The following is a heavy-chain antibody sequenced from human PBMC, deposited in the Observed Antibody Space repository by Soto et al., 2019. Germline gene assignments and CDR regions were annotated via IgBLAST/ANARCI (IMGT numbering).Heavy chain of an antibody. CDR3: ARVRGGGPIDD. J-gene: IGHJ4*02. V-gene: IGHV4-31*03. D-gene: IGHD1-26*01. Sequence: TLSLTCTVSGGSISSGGYYWSWIRQHPGKGLEWIGYIYYSGSTYYNPSLKSRVTISVDTSKNQFSLKLSSVAAADTAVYYGARVRGGGPIDDWGQGTLVTVSS. CDR2: IYYSGST. CDR1: GGSISSGGYY.